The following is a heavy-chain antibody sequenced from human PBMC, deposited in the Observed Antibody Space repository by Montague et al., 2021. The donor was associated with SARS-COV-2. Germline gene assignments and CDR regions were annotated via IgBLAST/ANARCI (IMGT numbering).Heavy chain of an antibody. CDR3: ANQLVGLYGMDV. CDR2: ISYDGSNK. D-gene: IGHD2-21*01. J-gene: IGHJ6*02. Sequence: SLRLSCAASGFTFSSYAMHWVRQAPGKGLEWVAVISYDGSNKYYADSVKGRFTISRDGSKNTLYLQMNSLRAEDTAVYYCANQLVGLYGMDVWGQGTTVTVSS. V-gene: IGHV3-30*04. CDR1: GFTFSSYA.